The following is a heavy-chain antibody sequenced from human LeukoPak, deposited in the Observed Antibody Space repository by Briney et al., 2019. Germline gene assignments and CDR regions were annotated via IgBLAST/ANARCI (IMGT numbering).Heavy chain of an antibody. D-gene: IGHD2/OR15-2a*01. CDR3: AKGPLLWD. Sequence: GGSLRLSCAASGFTFSNYAMSWVRQAPGKGLEWVSSISGSGVSTYYADSVKGRLTVSRDNSKNTLYLQMNSLRAEDTAVYYCAKGPLLWDWGQGTLVTVSS. CDR2: ISGSGVST. J-gene: IGHJ4*02. V-gene: IGHV3-23*01. CDR1: GFTFSNYA.